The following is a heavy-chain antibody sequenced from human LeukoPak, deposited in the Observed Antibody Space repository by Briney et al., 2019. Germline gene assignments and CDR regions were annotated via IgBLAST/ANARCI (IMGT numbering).Heavy chain of an antibody. CDR1: GFTFSSYI. Sequence: PGGALLLSCATSGFTFSSYIINWVRQAPGRGLEWDSSINSSSSYIYYADSVKGRFTSARDNDKKSLYLQLNSLRAEDTAVYYRAREGHFEWELLVAFDIWGQGTMVTVSS. V-gene: IGHV3-21*01. CDR3: AREGHFEWELLVAFDI. CDR2: INSSSSYI. J-gene: IGHJ3*02. D-gene: IGHD1-26*01.